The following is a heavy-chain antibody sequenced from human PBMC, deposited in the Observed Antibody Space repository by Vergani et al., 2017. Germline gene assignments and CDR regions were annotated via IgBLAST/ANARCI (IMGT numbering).Heavy chain of an antibody. Sequence: EVQLLESGGGLVQPGGSLRLSCAASGFTFSSYAMSWVRQAPGKGLEWVSAIRGSGGSTYYADSVQGRFTISRDNSKNTLYLQMNSLRAEDTAVYYCAKGGTYYDSSGYPNDAFDIWGQGTMVTVSS. D-gene: IGHD3-22*01. CDR1: GFTFSSYA. CDR2: IRGSGGST. CDR3: AKGGTYYDSSGYPNDAFDI. V-gene: IGHV3-23*01. J-gene: IGHJ3*02.